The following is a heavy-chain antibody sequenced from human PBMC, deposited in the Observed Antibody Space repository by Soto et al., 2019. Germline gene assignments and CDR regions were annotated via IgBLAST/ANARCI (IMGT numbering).Heavy chain of an antibody. J-gene: IGHJ6*02. CDR3: ARAIVVVPDPHPREYGMDV. D-gene: IGHD2-2*01. CDR2: IYYSGST. V-gene: IGHV4-31*03. Sequence: QVQLQESGPGLVKPSQTLSLTCTVSGGSISSGGYYWSWIRQHPGKGLEWIGYIYYSGSTYYNPSLKSRVTISVDTSKNQFSLKLSSVTAADTAVYYCARAIVVVPDPHPREYGMDVWGQGTTVTVSS. CDR1: GGSISSGGYY.